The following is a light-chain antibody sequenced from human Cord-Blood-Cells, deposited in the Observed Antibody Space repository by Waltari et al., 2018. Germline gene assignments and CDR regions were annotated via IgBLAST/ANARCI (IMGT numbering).Light chain of an antibody. CDR2: AAS. CDR3: HQSYSTPPWT. CDR1: QSISSY. Sequence: DLQMTQHPSSLSASVGDRGTITCRASQSISSYVNWYQQKPGKAPKLLIYAASSLQSGVPSRFSGSGAGTDFTLTISSLQPEDFATYYCHQSYSTPPWTFRQGTKVGIK. J-gene: IGKJ1*01. V-gene: IGKV1-39*01.